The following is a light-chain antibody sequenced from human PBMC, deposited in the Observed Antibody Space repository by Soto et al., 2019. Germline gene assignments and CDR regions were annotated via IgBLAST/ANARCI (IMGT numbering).Light chain of an antibody. CDR2: WES. CDR1: QNILYSSNNNNY. Sequence: DIVMTQSPDSLAESLGERATINGKSSQNILYSSNNNNYLAWYRQKPGQHPKLLIYWESVREYVVPDRISGSGSGTDFTLTISSLQAEDVAVYYCQQDYHTPPDTSSQGTKLDIK. J-gene: IGKJ2*01. V-gene: IGKV4-1*01. CDR3: QQDYHTPPDT.